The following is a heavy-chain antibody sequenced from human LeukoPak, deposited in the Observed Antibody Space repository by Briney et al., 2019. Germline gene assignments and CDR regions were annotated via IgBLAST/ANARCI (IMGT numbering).Heavy chain of an antibody. CDR1: GDSISSGGYS. J-gene: IGHJ4*02. CDR2: IYYSGST. CDR3: ARVTGYRIEDYFDY. Sequence: PSETLSLTCAVSGDSISSGGYSWSWIRQPPGKGLEWIGYIYYSGSTYYNPSLKSRVTISVETSKNEFSLKLGSVTAADTAVYYCARVTGYRIEDYFDYWGQGTLVTVSS. D-gene: IGHD6-13*01. V-gene: IGHV4-30-4*07.